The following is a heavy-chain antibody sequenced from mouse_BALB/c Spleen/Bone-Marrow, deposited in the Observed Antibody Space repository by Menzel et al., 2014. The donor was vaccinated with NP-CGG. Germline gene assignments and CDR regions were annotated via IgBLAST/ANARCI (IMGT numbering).Heavy chain of an antibody. CDR3: TRNGPDSSGYPAWFAT. CDR2: INPSNGGT. D-gene: IGHD3-2*01. J-gene: IGHJ3*01. V-gene: IGHV1S81*02. Sequence: QVQLQQSGAELVKPGASVKLSCKASGYTFTIYYMFWVKQRPGQGLEWIGEINPSNGGTNFNEKFKSKATLTVDKSSSTAYMQLSSLTSEDSAVYYCTRNGPDSSGYPAWFATGAKGLWSLSLQ. CDR1: GYTFTIYY.